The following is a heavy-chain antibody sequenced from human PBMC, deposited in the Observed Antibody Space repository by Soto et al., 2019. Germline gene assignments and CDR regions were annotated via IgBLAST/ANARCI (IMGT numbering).Heavy chain of an antibody. CDR3: AKSRNIDY. V-gene: IGHV3-30*18. J-gene: IGHJ4*02. CDR2: ISYDGSNK. Sequence: QVQLVESGGGVVQPGRSLRLSCAASGFTFSSYGMHWVRQAPGKGLEWVAVISYDGSNKYYADSVKGRFTISRDNSKNTPYLQMNILRAEDTAVYYCAKSRNIDYWGQGTLVTVSS. CDR1: GFTFSSYG.